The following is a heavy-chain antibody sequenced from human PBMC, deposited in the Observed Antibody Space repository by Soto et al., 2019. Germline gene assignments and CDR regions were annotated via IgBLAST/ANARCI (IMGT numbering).Heavy chain of an antibody. Sequence: SETLSLTCTVSGDSIIISDFYWGCLRQPPGKGLEWIGSIFYLGSSYYNPSLKSRVTMSVDTSKNQFSLRLRSVTAADTALYFCARRSLALRKNNWFDPWGQGIMVTVSS. D-gene: IGHD3-3*02. CDR3: ARRSLALRKNNWFDP. V-gene: IGHV4-39*01. CDR1: GDSIIISDFY. CDR2: IFYLGSS. J-gene: IGHJ5*02.